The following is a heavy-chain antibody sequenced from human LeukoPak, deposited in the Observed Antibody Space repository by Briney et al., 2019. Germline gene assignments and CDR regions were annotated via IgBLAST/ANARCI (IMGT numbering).Heavy chain of an antibody. CDR1: GFTFSSYA. D-gene: IGHD4-11*01. V-gene: IGHV3-23*01. CDR2: ISGSGDRT. J-gene: IGHJ5*02. CDR3: ARFKVTVTSIP. Sequence: PGGSLRLSCAASGFTFSSYAMSWVRQAPGKGLEWVSVISGSGDRTFYADSVKGRFTISRDNAKNTLYLQMNSLRAEDTAVYYCARFKVTVTSIPWGQGTLVTVSS.